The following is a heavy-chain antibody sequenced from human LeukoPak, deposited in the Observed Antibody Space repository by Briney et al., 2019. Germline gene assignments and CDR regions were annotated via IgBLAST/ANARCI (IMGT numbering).Heavy chain of an antibody. D-gene: IGHD2-2*01. J-gene: IGHJ4*02. CDR1: GGTFSSYT. Sequence: SVKVSCKASGGTFSSYTISWVRQAPEQGLEWMGRIIPILGIANYAQKFQGRVTITADKSTSTAYMELSSLRSEDTAVYYCARDDPNIVVVPAATTPPDYWGRGTLVAVSS. V-gene: IGHV1-69*04. CDR2: IIPILGIA. CDR3: ARDDPNIVVVPAATTPPDY.